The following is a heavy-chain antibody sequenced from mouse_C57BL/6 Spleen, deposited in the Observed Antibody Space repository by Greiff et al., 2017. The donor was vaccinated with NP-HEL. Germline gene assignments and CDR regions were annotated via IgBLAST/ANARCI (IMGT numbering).Heavy chain of an antibody. CDR2: IDPSDSYT. CDR3: ARRDFYGDY. V-gene: IGHV1-50*01. Sequence: QVQLQQSGAELVKPGASVKLSCKASGYTFTSYWMQWVKQRPGQGLEWIGEIDPSDSYTNYNQKFKGKATLTVDTSSSTAYMQLSSLTSEDSAVYYCARRDFYGDYWGQGTTLTVSS. J-gene: IGHJ2*01. D-gene: IGHD1-1*01. CDR1: GYTFTSYW.